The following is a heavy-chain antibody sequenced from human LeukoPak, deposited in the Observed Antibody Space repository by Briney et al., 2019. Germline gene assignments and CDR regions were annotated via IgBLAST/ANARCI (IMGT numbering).Heavy chain of an antibody. CDR1: GYSFTNNW. CDR3: ARRSLVATSRPYAFDI. CDR2: FYPGDSDT. Sequence: RPGESLKISCKGSGYSFTNNWIGWVRQMPGKGLEWMGIFYPGDSDTRYSPSFQGQVTISADKSISTAYLQWSSLKASDTAMYYCARRSLVATSRPYAFDIWGQGTMVTVSS. V-gene: IGHV5-51*01. J-gene: IGHJ3*02. D-gene: IGHD5-12*01.